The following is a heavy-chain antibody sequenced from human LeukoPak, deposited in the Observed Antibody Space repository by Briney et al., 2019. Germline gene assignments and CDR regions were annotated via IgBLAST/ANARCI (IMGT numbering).Heavy chain of an antibody. CDR1: GGTFSSYA. D-gene: IGHD3-10*01. Sequence: SVKVSCKASGGTFSSYAISWVRQAPGQGLEWMGGIIPIFGTANYAQKFQGRVTITADKSTSIAYMKLSSLRSEDTAVYYCARGFPYYYGSGSSYYYYYYGMDVWGKGTTVTVSS. CDR2: IIPIFGTA. CDR3: ARGFPYYYGSGSSYYYYYYGMDV. V-gene: IGHV1-69*06. J-gene: IGHJ6*04.